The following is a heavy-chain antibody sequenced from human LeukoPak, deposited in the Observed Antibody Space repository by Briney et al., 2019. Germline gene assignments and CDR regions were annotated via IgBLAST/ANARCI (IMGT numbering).Heavy chain of an antibody. Sequence: SVKVSCKASGGTFSSYAISWVRQAPGQGLEWRGGIIPIFGTANYAQKFQGRVTITADESTSTAYMELSSLRSEDTAVYYCARDRDCSGDSCRYFDYWGQGTLVTVSS. V-gene: IGHV1-69*01. CDR1: GGTFSSYA. J-gene: IGHJ4*02. D-gene: IGHD2-15*01. CDR2: IIPIFGTA. CDR3: ARDRDCSGDSCRYFDY.